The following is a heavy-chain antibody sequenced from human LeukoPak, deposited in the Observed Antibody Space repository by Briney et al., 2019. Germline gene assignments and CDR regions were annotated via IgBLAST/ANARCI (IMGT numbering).Heavy chain of an antibody. Sequence: TSETLSLTCAVYGGSFSGYYWSWIRQPPGKGLEWIGEINHSGSTNYNPSLKSRVTISVDTSKNQSSLKLSSVTAADTAVYYCARAAGRYGMDVWGKGTTVTVSS. V-gene: IGHV4-34*01. D-gene: IGHD6-13*01. J-gene: IGHJ6*04. CDR3: ARAAGRYGMDV. CDR1: GGSFSGYY. CDR2: INHSGST.